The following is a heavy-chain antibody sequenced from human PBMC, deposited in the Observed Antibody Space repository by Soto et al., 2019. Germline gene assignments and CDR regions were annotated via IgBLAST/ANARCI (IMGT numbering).Heavy chain of an antibody. V-gene: IGHV3-74*01. CDR2: INSDGSST. CDR1: GFTFSSYW. J-gene: IGHJ4*02. CDR3: ARDRDCSGGSCYLNY. D-gene: IGHD2-15*01. Sequence: PGGSLRLSCAASGFTFSSYWMHWVRQAPGKGLVWVSRINSDGSSTSYADSVKGRFTISRDNAKNTLYLQMNSLRAEDTAVYYCARDRDCSGGSCYLNYWGQGTLVTVSS.